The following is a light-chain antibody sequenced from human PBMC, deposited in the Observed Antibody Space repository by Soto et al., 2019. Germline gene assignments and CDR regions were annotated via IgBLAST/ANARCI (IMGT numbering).Light chain of an antibody. J-gene: IGKJ2*01. CDR1: QSVLTSSNNKNF. CDR2: WAS. CDR3: QQYYSTLYT. V-gene: IGKV4-1*01. Sequence: DIVMTQSPDSLAVSLGERATINCKSSQSVLTSSNNKNFLAWYQKKPGQPTRLLIYWASTRESGVPDRFSGSGSGTDFTLTISSLQAEDVAVYYCQQYYSTLYTFGQGTKLEIK.